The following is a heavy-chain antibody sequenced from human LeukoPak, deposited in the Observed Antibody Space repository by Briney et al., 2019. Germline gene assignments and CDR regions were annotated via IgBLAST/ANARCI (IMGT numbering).Heavy chain of an antibody. V-gene: IGHV4-38-2*02. CDR3: AGFCSGGSCYYFDY. CDR2: IYHSGST. Sequence: SETLSLTCTVSGYSISSGYYWGWIRQPPGKGLEWIGSIYHSGSTYYNPSLKSRVTISVDRSKNQFSLKLSSVTAADTAVYYCAGFCSGGSCYYFDYWGQGTLVTVSS. D-gene: IGHD2-15*01. J-gene: IGHJ4*02. CDR1: GYSISSGYY.